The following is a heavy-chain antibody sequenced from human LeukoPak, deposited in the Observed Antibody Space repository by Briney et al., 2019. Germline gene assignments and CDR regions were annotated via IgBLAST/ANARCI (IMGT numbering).Heavy chain of an antibody. D-gene: IGHD3-3*01. J-gene: IGHJ4*02. CDR2: IYYSGST. CDR1: GGSISSGGYY. Sequence: SETLSLTCTVSGGSISSGGYYWSWIRQHPGKGLEWIGYIYYSGSTYYNLSLKSRVTISVDTSKNQFSLKLSSVTAADTAVYYCARGAIFGVVTLSPYFDYWGQGTLVTVSS. CDR3: ARGAIFGVVTLSPYFDY. V-gene: IGHV4-31*03.